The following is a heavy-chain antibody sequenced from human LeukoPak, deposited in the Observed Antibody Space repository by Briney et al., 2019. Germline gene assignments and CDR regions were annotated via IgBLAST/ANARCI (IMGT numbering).Heavy chain of an antibody. CDR2: ISGSGGST. V-gene: IGHV3-23*01. CDR3: AKPRLPLDGALYYYYGMDV. CDR1: GFTFSSYA. D-gene: IGHD4-17*01. J-gene: IGHJ6*02. Sequence: GGSLRLSCAASGFTFSSYAVSWVRQAPGKGLEWVSAISGSGGSTYYADSVKGRFTISRDNSKNTLYLQMNSLRAEDTAVYYCAKPRLPLDGALYYYYGMDVWGQGTTVTVSS.